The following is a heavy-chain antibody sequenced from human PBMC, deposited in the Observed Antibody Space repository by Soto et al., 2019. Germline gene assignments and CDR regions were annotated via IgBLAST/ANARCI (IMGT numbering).Heavy chain of an antibody. J-gene: IGHJ3*02. V-gene: IGHV4-34*01. Sequence: PSETLSLTCAVYGGSFSGYYWSWIRQPPGKGLEWIGEINHSGSTNYNPSLKSRVTISVDTSKNQFSLKLSSVTAADTAVYYCARGSRSGWQLNAFDIWGQGTMVTVPS. CDR3: ARGSRSGWQLNAFDI. D-gene: IGHD6-19*01. CDR2: INHSGST. CDR1: GGSFSGYY.